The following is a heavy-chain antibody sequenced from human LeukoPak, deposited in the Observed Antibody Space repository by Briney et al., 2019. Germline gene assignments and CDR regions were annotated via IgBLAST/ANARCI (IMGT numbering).Heavy chain of an antibody. CDR1: GYSFTDYY. CDR3: ARADFIDAGPYLIGP. D-gene: IGHD3-3*01. J-gene: IGHJ5*02. V-gene: IGHV1-2*02. CDR2: INTKRGRT. Sequence: GASVKVSCKTSGYSFTDYYIHWVRQAPGQGLEWMGWINTKRGRTSSARKFQGRVTMTRDPSITTVYMDMAWLTSGDTAIYFCARADFIDAGPYLIGPWGQGTLVTVSS.